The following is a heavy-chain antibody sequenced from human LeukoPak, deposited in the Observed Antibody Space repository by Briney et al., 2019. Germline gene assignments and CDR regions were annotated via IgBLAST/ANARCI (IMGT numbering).Heavy chain of an antibody. J-gene: IGHJ4*02. V-gene: IGHV4-39*01. Sequence: PSETLSLTCTVSGGSISSSNFYWGWIRQSPGKGLEWIGSIYYSGSTHYNASLKSRVTISVDTSKNQFSLRLSSVTATDTAVYYCARRRGVYYFDYWGQGTLVTVSS. CDR1: GGSISSSNFY. D-gene: IGHD3-10*01. CDR2: IYYSGST. CDR3: ARRRGVYYFDY.